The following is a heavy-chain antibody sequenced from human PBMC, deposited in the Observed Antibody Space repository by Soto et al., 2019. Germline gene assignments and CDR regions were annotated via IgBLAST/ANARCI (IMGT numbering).Heavy chain of an antibody. D-gene: IGHD6-6*01. CDR1: GFTFSSYA. CDR2: INGSGNYT. CDR3: VKKGGLASRGALDI. J-gene: IGHJ3*02. V-gene: IGHV3-23*01. Sequence: EVQLLESGGDLVQPGGSLRLSCAASGFTFSSYAMSWVRQAPGKGLEWVSVINGSGNYTDYADSVKGRFTISRDNSKNRVYMQMNSLRAEDTAIYYCVKKGGLASRGALDIWGQGTKVTVSS.